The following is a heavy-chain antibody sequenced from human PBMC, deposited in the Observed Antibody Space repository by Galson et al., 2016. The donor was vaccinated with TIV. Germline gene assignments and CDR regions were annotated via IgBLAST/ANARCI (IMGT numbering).Heavy chain of an antibody. V-gene: IGHV1-24*01. Sequence: SVKVSCKVSGYTLSEIAMHWVRQAPGEGLEWVGGFDPEAGRTIYAQRFHDRVTVPEGTATDTAYMELKNLRSNDTAVYYCATVAWFPGLSLDSWGQGTLVIVSS. CDR1: GYTLSEIA. CDR2: FDPEAGRT. J-gene: IGHJ4*02. D-gene: IGHD3-22*01. CDR3: ATVAWFPGLSLDS.